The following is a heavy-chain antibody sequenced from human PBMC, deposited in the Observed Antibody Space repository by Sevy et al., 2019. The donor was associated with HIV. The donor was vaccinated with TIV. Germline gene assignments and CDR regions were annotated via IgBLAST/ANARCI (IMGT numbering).Heavy chain of an antibody. D-gene: IGHD3-10*01. CDR3: TREAPGNCFDP. CDR1: GYTFSNDD. CDR2: MNPKSGNT. Sequence: ASVKVSCKASGYTFSNDDINWVRQATGQGLEWMGWMNPKSGNTGYAQKFQGRVTMTRNTSINTAYMELSSLRSDDTAVYYCTREAPGNCFDPWGQRTLVTVSS. V-gene: IGHV1-8*01. J-gene: IGHJ5*02.